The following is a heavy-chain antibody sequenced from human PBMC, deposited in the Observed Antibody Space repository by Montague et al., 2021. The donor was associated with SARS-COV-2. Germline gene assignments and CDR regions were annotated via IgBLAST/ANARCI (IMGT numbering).Heavy chain of an antibody. D-gene: IGHD2/OR15-2a*01. J-gene: IGHJ2*01. CDR2: SVTT. V-gene: IGHV4-61*07. Sequence: SVTTNYNPSLKSRVSISVDKSENQFSLKLTSVTAADTAVYYCARRGCGKVFSRFRYWYFDIGSRGFLVTVSS. CDR3: ARRGCGKVFSRFRYWYFDI.